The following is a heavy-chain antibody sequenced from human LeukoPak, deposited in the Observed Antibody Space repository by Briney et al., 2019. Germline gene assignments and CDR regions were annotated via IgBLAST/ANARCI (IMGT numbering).Heavy chain of an antibody. Sequence: PSETLSLTCSVSSGSISGYYWSRIRQPPGKGLEWIAYIHYTGGAKYNASLKSRVTMSVDTPKNQFSLRLNSVTAADTAVYYCARGGGGSPNWFDPWGPGTLVTVSS. CDR2: IHYTGGA. CDR3: ARGGGGSPNWFDP. V-gene: IGHV4-59*01. CDR1: SGSISGYY. D-gene: IGHD1-26*01. J-gene: IGHJ5*02.